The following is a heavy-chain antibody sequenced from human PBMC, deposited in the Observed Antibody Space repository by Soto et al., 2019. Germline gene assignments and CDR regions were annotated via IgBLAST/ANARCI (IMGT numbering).Heavy chain of an antibody. CDR1: GFTFSSYE. CDR2: ISSSGSTI. D-gene: IGHD3-22*01. J-gene: IGHJ4*02. CDR3: ARDLRGYYDSSESLGY. V-gene: IGHV3-48*03. Sequence: PGGSLRLSCAASGFTFSSYEMNWVRQAPGKGLEWVSYISSSGSTIYYADSVKGRFTISRDNAKNSLYLQMNSLRAEDTAVYYCARDLRGYYDSSESLGYWGQGTLVTVSS.